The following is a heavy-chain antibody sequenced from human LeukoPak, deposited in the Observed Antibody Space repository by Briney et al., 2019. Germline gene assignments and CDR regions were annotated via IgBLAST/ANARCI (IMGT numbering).Heavy chain of an antibody. CDR1: GFIFSSYW. V-gene: IGHV3-7*01. D-gene: IGHD3-22*01. J-gene: IGHJ1*01. CDR3: ARDYYDTSGYYYGKI. CDR2: IKEDGTET. Sequence: GGSLRLSCAASGFIFSSYWMSWVRQAPGKGLEWVASIKEDGTETYYVDSVKGRFTISRDNAKNSLYLQMNSLRAEDTAVYYCARDYYDTSGYYYGKIWGQGTLVTVSS.